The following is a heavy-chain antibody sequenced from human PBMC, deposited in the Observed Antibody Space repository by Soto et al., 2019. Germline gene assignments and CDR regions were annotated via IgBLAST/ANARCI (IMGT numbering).Heavy chain of an antibody. V-gene: IGHV3-9*01. Sequence: GGSLRLSCAASGFTFDDYAMHWVRQAPGKGLEWVSGISWKSTGLGYVDSVKGRFTISRDNAKNSLYLQMNSLRAEDTAFYFCAKAGDWNYNNGFDIWGQGTMVTVSS. CDR1: GFTFDDYA. CDR2: ISWKSTGL. D-gene: IGHD1-7*01. J-gene: IGHJ3*02. CDR3: AKAGDWNYNNGFDI.